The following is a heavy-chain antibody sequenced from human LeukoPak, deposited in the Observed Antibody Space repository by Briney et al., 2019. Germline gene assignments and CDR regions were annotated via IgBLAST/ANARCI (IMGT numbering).Heavy chain of an antibody. CDR3: ARESFHYGDYFAYYYYYMDV. V-gene: IGHV4-39*07. Sequence: PSETLSLTCSVSGGSISSSSYYWGWIRQPPGKGLEWIGSIYYSGSPYYNPSLKSRDPISVDTSNNQFSMKLRSVTAADTAVYYCARESFHYGDYFAYYYYYMDVWGKGTTVTVSS. D-gene: IGHD4-17*01. J-gene: IGHJ6*03. CDR2: IYYSGSP. CDR1: GGSISSSSYY.